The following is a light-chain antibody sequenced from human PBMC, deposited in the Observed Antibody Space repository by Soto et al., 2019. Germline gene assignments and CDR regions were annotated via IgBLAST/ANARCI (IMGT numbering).Light chain of an antibody. Sequence: DVQMTQSPSTLSASVGDRVTITCRASQSISSWLAWYQQKPGKAPKLLIYKASTLESGVPSNFSGSGSGTEFTLTISSLQPEDFAVYYCQQYGSSPPITFGQGTRLEI. CDR1: QSISSW. J-gene: IGKJ5*01. V-gene: IGKV1-5*03. CDR3: QQYGSSPPIT. CDR2: KAS.